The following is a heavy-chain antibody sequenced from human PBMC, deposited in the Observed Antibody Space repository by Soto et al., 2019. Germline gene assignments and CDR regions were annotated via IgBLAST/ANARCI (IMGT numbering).Heavy chain of an antibody. CDR3: ARGGVRWITRMTFISYFFAY. CDR2: NNAKSGNT. CDR1: GYTISDYG. J-gene: IGHJ4*02. V-gene: IGHV1-18*01. D-gene: IGHD5-12*01. Sequence: QVQLLQSGAEVKKPGASVKFSCKASGYTISDYGLNWVRQAPGQGLEWMGRNNAKSGNTNYAQRFQDRVTMTTDTSTSRAFIEVSGLRSNDTAVYYCARGGVRWITRMTFISYFFAYWGQGTLFSVSS.